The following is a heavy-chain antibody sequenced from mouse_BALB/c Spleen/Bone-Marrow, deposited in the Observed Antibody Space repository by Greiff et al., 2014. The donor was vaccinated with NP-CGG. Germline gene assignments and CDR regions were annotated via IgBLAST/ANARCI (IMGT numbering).Heavy chain of an antibody. Sequence: VQLQQPGAELVKPGASAKLSCTASGFNIKDTYIHWVKQRPEQGLEWIGRIDPANGNTKYDPKFQGKATITTDTSSNTAYLQLSSLTSEDTAVYYCAQGYDWAMDYWGQGTSVTVSS. V-gene: IGHV14-3*02. J-gene: IGHJ4*01. D-gene: IGHD2-14*01. CDR3: AQGYDWAMDY. CDR2: IDPANGNT. CDR1: GFNIKDTY.